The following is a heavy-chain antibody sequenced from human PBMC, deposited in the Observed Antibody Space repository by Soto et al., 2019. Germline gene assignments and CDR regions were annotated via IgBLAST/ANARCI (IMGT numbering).Heavy chain of an antibody. V-gene: IGHV3-74*01. J-gene: IGHJ4*02. Sequence: SLRLSCAASGFTFSSYWLHWVRQAPGKGLVWVSRINSDGSSTSYADSVKGRFTISRDNSKNTLYLQMNSLRAEDTAVYYCAKDYSYSSSWALDYWGQGTLVTVSS. CDR2: INSDGSST. CDR3: AKDYSYSSSWALDY. CDR1: GFTFSSYW. D-gene: IGHD6-13*01.